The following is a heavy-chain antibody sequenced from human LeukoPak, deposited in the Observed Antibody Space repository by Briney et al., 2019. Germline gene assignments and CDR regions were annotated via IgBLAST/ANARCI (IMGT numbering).Heavy chain of an antibody. V-gene: IGHV1-69*13. CDR2: IIPMFGAP. D-gene: IGHD3-16*01. CDR3: ARDAGGTYRFYYALYV. J-gene: IGHJ6*02. Sequence: SVKDSCKASGDSFSNYEFSWVRQAPGQGLEWMGGIIPMFGAPNYAQRFKGRVTITAGAFTSTVYMELSSLTSDDTAVYYCARDAGGTYRFYYALYVWGQGTTVTVS. CDR1: GDSFSNYE.